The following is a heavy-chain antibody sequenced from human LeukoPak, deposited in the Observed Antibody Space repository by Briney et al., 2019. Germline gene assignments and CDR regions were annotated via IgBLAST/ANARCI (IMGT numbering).Heavy chain of an antibody. CDR1: RYTFTDYY. J-gene: IGHJ4*02. V-gene: IGHV1-2*02. Sequence: ASVKVSCKASRYTFTDYYIHWVRQAPGQGLEWMGWINPNSGGTNYAQKFQGRVTMTRDTSITTAYIELSRLRSDDTAVYSCAGATYVSGSYSFDYWGQGTLVTVSS. CDR3: AGATYVSGSYSFDY. D-gene: IGHD3-10*01. CDR2: INPNSGGT.